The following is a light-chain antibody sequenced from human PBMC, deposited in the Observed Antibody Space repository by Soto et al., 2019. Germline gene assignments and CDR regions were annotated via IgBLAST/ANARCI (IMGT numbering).Light chain of an antibody. J-gene: IGLJ1*01. CDR2: GVS. V-gene: IGLV2-14*01. CDR3: SSHTISSALQV. CDR1: ISDFVVYNY. Sequence: QSALTQPASVSGSPGQSITISCTGTISDFVVYNYVSWYQQHPGKAPKLMIYGVSNRPSGVSNRFSGSKSGNTASLTISGLQAEDEADYYCSSHTISSALQVFGTGTKLTVL.